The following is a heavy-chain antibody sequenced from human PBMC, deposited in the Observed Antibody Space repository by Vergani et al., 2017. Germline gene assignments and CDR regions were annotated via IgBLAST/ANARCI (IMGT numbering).Heavy chain of an antibody. D-gene: IGHD2-2*01. CDR2: ISAYNGNT. J-gene: IGHJ6*03. V-gene: IGHV1-18*01. Sequence: QVQLVQSGAEVKKPGASVKVSCKASGYTFTSYGISWVRQAPGQGLEWMGWISAYNGNTNYAQKLQGRVTMTTDTSTSTAYMELRSLRSDDTAVYYCARGVSSTSCYEGPPSCPPYYYMDVWGKGTTVTVSS. CDR1: GYTFTSYG. CDR3: ARGVSSTSCYEGPPSCPPYYYMDV.